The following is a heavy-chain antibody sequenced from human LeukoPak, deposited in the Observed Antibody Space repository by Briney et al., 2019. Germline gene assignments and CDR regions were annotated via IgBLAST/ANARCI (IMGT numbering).Heavy chain of an antibody. CDR3: ARSAKGIAVAGREFDY. CDR2: IYTSGST. J-gene: IGHJ4*02. V-gene: IGHV4-4*07. D-gene: IGHD6-19*01. CDR1: GGSISSYY. Sequence: SETLSLTCTVSGGSISSYYWSWIRQPAGKGLGWIGRIYTSGSTNYNPSLKSRVTMSVDTSKNQFSLKLSSVTAADTAVYYCARSAKGIAVAGREFDYWGQGTLVTVSS.